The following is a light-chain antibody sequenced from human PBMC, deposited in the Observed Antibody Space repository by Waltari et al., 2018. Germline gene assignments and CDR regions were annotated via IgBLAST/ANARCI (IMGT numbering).Light chain of an antibody. CDR2: AAS. V-gene: IGKV1-39*01. CDR3: QQSYSTLRT. J-gene: IGKJ1*01. CDR1: QSIRIY. Sequence: DIQMTQSPSSPSASVGDRVSIPCRTSQSIRIYLNWYQQKPGKAPKLLIYAASSLQSGVPSRFSGGGSGTDFTLTISSLQPEDFATYYCQQSYSTLRTFGQGTRVEIK.